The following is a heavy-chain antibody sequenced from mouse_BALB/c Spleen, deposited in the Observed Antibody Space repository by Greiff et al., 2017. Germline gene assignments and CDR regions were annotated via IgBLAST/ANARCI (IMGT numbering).Heavy chain of an antibody. CDR2: IDPANGNT. V-gene: IGHV14-3*02. Sequence: EVQRVESGAELVKPGASVKLSCTASGFNIKDTYMHWVKQRPEQGLEWIGRIDPANGNTKYDPKFQGKATITADTSSNTAYLQLSSLTSEDTAVYYCARLSLLRLYAMDYWGQGTSVTVSS. CDR3: ARLSLLRLYAMDY. CDR1: GFNIKDTY. D-gene: IGHD1-2*01. J-gene: IGHJ4*01.